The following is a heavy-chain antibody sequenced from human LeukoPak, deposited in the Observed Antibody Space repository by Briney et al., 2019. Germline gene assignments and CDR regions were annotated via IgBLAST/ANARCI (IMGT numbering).Heavy chain of an antibody. J-gene: IGHJ3*02. CDR1: GFTFSTYG. D-gene: IGHD5-18*01. CDR2: ISYDGSKQ. Sequence: GRSLRLSCAASGFTFSTYGMHWVRQAPGKGLEGLAVISYDGSKQYYAGSVKGRFTISRDSSKKTLNLQMNSQGAEDAAVYYCAKDLQGYSYAPDAFDIWGQGTMVTVSS. V-gene: IGHV3-30*18. CDR3: AKDLQGYSYAPDAFDI.